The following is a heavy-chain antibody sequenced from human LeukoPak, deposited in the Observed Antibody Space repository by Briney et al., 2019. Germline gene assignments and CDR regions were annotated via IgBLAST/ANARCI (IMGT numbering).Heavy chain of an antibody. CDR1: GFTFSTYA. Sequence: GGSLRLSCAASGFTFSTYAMSWVRQAPGKGLECVSTISGTGGSTYYADSVKGRFTISRDNSKNTLYLQMNSLRAEDTAVYYCARGGYYDILTGLGSSDDFDYWGQGTLVTVSS. D-gene: IGHD3-9*01. J-gene: IGHJ4*02. V-gene: IGHV3-23*01. CDR3: ARGGYYDILTGLGSSDDFDY. CDR2: ISGTGGST.